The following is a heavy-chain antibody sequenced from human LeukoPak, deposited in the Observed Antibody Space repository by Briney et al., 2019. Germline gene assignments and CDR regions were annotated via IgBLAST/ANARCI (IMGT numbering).Heavy chain of an antibody. V-gene: IGHV3-53*01. CDR2: IYSGGST. CDR3: ARDLTMVRGVLGV. Sequence: PGGSLRLSCAASGFTVSSNYVSWVRQAPGQGLEWVSVIYSGGSTYYADSVKGRFTISRDNSKNALYLQMNSLRAEDTAVYYCARDLTMVRGVLGVWGKGTTVTVSS. J-gene: IGHJ6*04. D-gene: IGHD3-10*01. CDR1: GFTVSSNY.